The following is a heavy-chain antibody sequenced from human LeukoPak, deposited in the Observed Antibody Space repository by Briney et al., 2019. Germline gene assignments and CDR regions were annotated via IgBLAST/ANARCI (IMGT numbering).Heavy chain of an antibody. CDR1: GFTFSSYA. CDR2: ISYDGSNK. J-gene: IGHJ4*02. V-gene: IGHV3-30*04. D-gene: IGHD3-10*01. Sequence: PGRSLRLSCAASGFTFSSYAMHWVRQAPGKGLEWVAVISYDGSNKYYADSVKGRFTISRDNSKNTLYLQMNSLRAEDTAVYYCARDLSYYGSGSKSPPGYWGQGTLSPSPQ. CDR3: ARDLSYYGSGSKSPPGY.